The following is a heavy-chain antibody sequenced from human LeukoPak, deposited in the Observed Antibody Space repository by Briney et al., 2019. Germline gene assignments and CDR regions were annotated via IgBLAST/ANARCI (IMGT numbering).Heavy chain of an antibody. Sequence: PGGSLRLSCAASEFTFSTYGMHWVRQAPGKGLEWVAVISYDGSYKFYADSVKGRFTTSRDNSKSTLYLQMNSLRAEDTAVYYCAKDRYSGLNTIDYWGQGTLVTVSS. J-gene: IGHJ4*02. D-gene: IGHD6-13*01. CDR1: EFTFSTYG. CDR2: ISYDGSYK. CDR3: AKDRYSGLNTIDY. V-gene: IGHV3-30*18.